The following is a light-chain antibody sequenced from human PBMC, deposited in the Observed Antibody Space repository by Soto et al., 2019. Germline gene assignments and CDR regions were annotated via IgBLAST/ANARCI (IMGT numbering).Light chain of an antibody. Sequence: QSALTQPPSASGSPGQSVTISCTGTSSDVGAYIYVSWYQQHPGKAPKLIIYEVNKRPSGVPDRFSGSKSGNTASLTVSGLQAEDDADYYCSSYAGSSNVFGTGTKLTVL. J-gene: IGLJ1*01. CDR3: SSYAGSSNV. CDR1: SSDVGAYIY. CDR2: EVN. V-gene: IGLV2-8*01.